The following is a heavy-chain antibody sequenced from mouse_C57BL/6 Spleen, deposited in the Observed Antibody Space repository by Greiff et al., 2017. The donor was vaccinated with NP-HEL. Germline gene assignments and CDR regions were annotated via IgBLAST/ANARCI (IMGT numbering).Heavy chain of an antibody. D-gene: IGHD2-13*01. V-gene: IGHV5-4*01. CDR2: ISDGGSYT. CDR3: ARERDCDEAWFAY. CDR1: GFTFSSYA. J-gene: IGHJ3*01. Sequence: EVHLVESGGGLVKPGGSLKLSCAASGFTFSSYAMSWVRQTPEKRLEWVATISDGGSYTYYPDNVKGRFTISRDNAKNNLYLQMSHLKSEDTAMYYCARERDCDEAWFAYWGQGTLVTVSA.